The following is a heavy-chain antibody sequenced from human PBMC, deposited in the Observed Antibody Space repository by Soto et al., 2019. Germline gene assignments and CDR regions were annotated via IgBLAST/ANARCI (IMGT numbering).Heavy chain of an antibody. CDR2: LSGSGDRT. CDR3: VNDDCGYPPTARL. CDR1: GITISNYP. D-gene: IGHD3-22*01. V-gene: IGHV3-23*01. Sequence: EVQLLESGGGLVQPGGSLRLSCAASGITISNYPMSWVRQAPGKGLDWVSGLSGSGDRTYYADSAKGRFTISTDISKNSLSLQLVSLEGEDTAVYVCVNDDCGYPPTARLWGQGTLVSVSS. J-gene: IGHJ4*02.